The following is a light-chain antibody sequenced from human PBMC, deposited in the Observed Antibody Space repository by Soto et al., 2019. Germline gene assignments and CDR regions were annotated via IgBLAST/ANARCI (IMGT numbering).Light chain of an antibody. CDR3: QQFSSYPLT. V-gene: IGKV3-20*01. Sequence: EFVLTQSPGTMXFSPGQRATLSCXXSQTVRNNYLAWYQQKPGQAPRLLIYDASSRATGIPDRFSGGGSGTDFTLTISRLEPEDFAVYYCQQFSSYPLTFGGGTKVDI. J-gene: IGKJ4*01. CDR2: DAS. CDR1: QTVRNNY.